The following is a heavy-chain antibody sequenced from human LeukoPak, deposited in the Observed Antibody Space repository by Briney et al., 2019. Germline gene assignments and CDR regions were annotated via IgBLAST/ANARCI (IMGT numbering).Heavy chain of an antibody. CDR2: FDPEDGET. V-gene: IGHV1-24*01. D-gene: IGHD1-26*01. J-gene: IGHJ4*02. Sequence: GASVKVSCKVSGYTLTELSMHWVRQAPGKGLEWMGGFDPEDGETIYAQKFQGRVTMTEDTSTDTAYMELSSLRSEDTAAYYCATGTGIVGATVWGLADYWGQGTLVTVSS. CDR1: GYTLTELS. CDR3: ATGTGIVGATVWGLADY.